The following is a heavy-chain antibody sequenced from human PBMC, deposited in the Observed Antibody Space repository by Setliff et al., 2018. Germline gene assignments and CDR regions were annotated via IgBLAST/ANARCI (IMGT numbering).Heavy chain of an antibody. D-gene: IGHD2-2*01. J-gene: IGHJ4*02. CDR3: ARAHSSTLSVHDY. CDR1: GFTFSSYS. Sequence: GGSLRLSCAASGFTFSSYSINWVRQAPGKGLEWVSYISSSSSTIYYADSVKGRFTISRDNAKNSLYLRMNSLRAEDTAVYYCARAHSSTLSVHDYWGQGTLVTVSS. CDR2: ISSSSSTI. V-gene: IGHV3-48*04.